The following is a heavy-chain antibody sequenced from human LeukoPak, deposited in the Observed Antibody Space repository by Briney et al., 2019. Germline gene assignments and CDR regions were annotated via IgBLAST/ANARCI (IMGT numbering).Heavy chain of an antibody. J-gene: IGHJ6*02. D-gene: IGHD6-13*01. CDR2: IYTSGST. CDR3: ARGRGSARHSSSLSSYGLDV. CDR1: GGSISSYY. Sequence: ASGTLSLTCTVSGGSISSYYWSWIRQPAGKGLEWIGRIYTSGSTNYNPSLKSRVTMSVDTSKNQFSLKLSSVTAADTAVYYCARGRGSARHSSSLSSYGLDVWGQGTTVTVSS. V-gene: IGHV4-4*07.